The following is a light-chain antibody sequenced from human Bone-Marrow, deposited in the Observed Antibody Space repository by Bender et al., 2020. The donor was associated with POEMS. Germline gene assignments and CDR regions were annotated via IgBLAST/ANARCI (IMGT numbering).Light chain of an antibody. CDR1: NIGSNG. CDR3: QAWDTNSLYV. CDR2: DDS. V-gene: IGLV3-21*02. Sequence: SYVLTQSPSVSVAPGQTARITCGGNNIGSNGVNWYQQKPGQAPVLVVYDDSDRPSGIPERFSGSKSGNTATLTISGAQTMDEADYYCQAWDTNSLYVFGSGTKVTVL. J-gene: IGLJ1*01.